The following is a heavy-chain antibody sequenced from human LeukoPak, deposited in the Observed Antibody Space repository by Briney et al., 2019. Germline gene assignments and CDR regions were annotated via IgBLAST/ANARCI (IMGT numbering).Heavy chain of an antibody. Sequence: ASVTVSCKASGGTFSSYAISWVRQAPGQGLEWMGWISAYNGNTNYAQKLQGRVTMTTDTSTSTAYMELRSLRSDDTAVYYCARVPFYGSGSYAPLYYFDYWGQGTLVTVSS. J-gene: IGHJ4*02. D-gene: IGHD3-10*01. CDR3: ARVPFYGSGSYAPLYYFDY. CDR1: GGTFSSYA. CDR2: ISAYNGNT. V-gene: IGHV1-18*01.